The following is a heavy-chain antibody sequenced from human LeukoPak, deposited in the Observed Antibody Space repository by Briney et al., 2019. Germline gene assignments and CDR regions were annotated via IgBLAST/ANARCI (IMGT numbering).Heavy chain of an antibody. CDR1: GFTFSSYT. V-gene: IGHV3-30-3*01. D-gene: IGHD1-26*01. J-gene: IGHJ4*02. CDR2: ISYDGSNK. CDR3: ARDRSVSYTDH. Sequence: GGSLRLSCAASGFTFSSYTMHWVRQAPGKGLEWVAVISYDGSNKYYADSVKGRFTISRDNSKNTLYLQMNSLRAEDTAVYYCARDRSVSYTDHWGQGTLVTVSS.